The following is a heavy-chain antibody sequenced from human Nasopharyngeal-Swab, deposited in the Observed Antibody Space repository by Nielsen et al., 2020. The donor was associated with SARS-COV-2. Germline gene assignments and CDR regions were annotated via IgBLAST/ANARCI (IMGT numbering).Heavy chain of an antibody. CDR2: ISTKTGAP. CDR1: GYTFTSNV. D-gene: IGHD1-1*01. J-gene: IGHJ4*02. CDR3: ARENQEYANIWIDY. V-gene: IGHV7-4-1*02. Sequence: ASVKVSCKASGYTFTSNVLNWVRQAPGQGPEYIGWISTKTGAPTYAQAFTGRFVISLDTSVSTTYLQFSSLKADDTAVYYCARENQEYANIWIDYWGQGTQVTVSS.